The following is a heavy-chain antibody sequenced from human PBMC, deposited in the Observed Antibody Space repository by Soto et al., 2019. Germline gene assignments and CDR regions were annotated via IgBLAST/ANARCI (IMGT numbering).Heavy chain of an antibody. V-gene: IGHV3-30-3*01. J-gene: IGHJ1*01. Sequence: QVQLVESGGGVGQPGRSLRLSCAASGFDFSSHAMHWVRQPPGKGPEWLATISFDGGDEFYADSVKGRFTISRYTSKSTLFLQMNSLTAEDTATYYCVIFCGGACYKHWGQGTLVAGSS. D-gene: IGHD2-21*02. CDR1: GFDFSSHA. CDR2: ISFDGGDE. CDR3: VIFCGGACYKH.